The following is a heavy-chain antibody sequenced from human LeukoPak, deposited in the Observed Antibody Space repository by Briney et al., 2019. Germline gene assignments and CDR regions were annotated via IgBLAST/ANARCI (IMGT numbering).Heavy chain of an antibody. CDR1: GGSISSYY. CDR2: IHYSGST. D-gene: IGHD5-18*01. Sequence: PSETLSLTCTVSGGSISSYYWSWIRQPPGKGLVWIGYIHYSGSTNYNPSLKSRVTISVDTSKNQFSLKLSSVTAADTAVYYCAAGDTAMFLDYWGQGTLVTVSS. J-gene: IGHJ4*02. CDR3: AAGDTAMFLDY. V-gene: IGHV4-59*01.